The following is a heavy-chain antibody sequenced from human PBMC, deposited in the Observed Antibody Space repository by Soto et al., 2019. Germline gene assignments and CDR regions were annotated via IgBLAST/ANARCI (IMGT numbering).Heavy chain of an antibody. D-gene: IGHD3-3*01. Sequence: LRLSCAASVFSFSSYSRNCVRQAPFKGLDWVSSISSSSSYIYYADSVKGRFTISRDNAKNSLYLQMNSLRAEDTAVYYCARDSRFLEWFPTTHGMDVWGQGTTVTVSS. CDR2: ISSSSSYI. J-gene: IGHJ6*02. CDR1: VFSFSSYS. CDR3: ARDSRFLEWFPTTHGMDV. V-gene: IGHV3-21*01.